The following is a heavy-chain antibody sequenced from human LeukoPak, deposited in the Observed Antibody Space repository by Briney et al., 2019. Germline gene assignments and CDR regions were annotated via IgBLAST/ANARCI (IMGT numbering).Heavy chain of an antibody. Sequence: GGSLRLSCATSGLTFTTFWMHWVRQAPGKGLVWVSRINHDGSSTNYADSVKGRFTISRDNSKNTLYLQMNSLRVEDTAVYYCAKVAKYYYGSEAYYFFEHWGQGTPVTASS. CDR2: INHDGSST. D-gene: IGHD3-10*01. V-gene: IGHV3-74*01. CDR1: GLTFTTFW. J-gene: IGHJ4*02. CDR3: AKVAKYYYGSEAYYFFEH.